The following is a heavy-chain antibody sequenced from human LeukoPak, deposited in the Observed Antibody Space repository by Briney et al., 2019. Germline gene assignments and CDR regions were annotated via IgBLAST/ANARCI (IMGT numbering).Heavy chain of an antibody. J-gene: IGHJ4*02. Sequence: PSETLSLTCAVYGGPFSGYYWSWIRQPPGKGLEWIGEINHSGSTHYNPSLKSRDTISVDTSKNQFSLKLSSVPAADTAVYYCARGQARHGDIPGNWGQGTLVTVSS. CDR3: ARGQARHGDIPGN. V-gene: IGHV4-34*01. CDR2: INHSGST. D-gene: IGHD4-17*01. CDR1: GGPFSGYY.